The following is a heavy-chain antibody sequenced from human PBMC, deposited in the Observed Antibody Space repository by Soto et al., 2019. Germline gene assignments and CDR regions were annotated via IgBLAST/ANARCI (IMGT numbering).Heavy chain of an antibody. Sequence: QVQLVESGGGVVQPGRSLRLSCEASGFTFSDYGMHWARQAPGKGLEWVASLYYDGSNKQYADSVKGRFTISRDDAKNTLYLQMNSLRAEDTAVYYCARDWVPFTWGQGTLVTVSS. D-gene: IGHD3-16*01. CDR1: GFTFSDYG. J-gene: IGHJ5*02. CDR2: LYYDGSNK. CDR3: ARDWVPFT. V-gene: IGHV3-33*01.